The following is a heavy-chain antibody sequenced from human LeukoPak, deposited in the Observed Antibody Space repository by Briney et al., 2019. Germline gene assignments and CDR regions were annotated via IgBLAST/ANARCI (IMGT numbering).Heavy chain of an antibody. J-gene: IGHJ5*02. D-gene: IGHD6-13*01. CDR3: ARVPYSSSWPGFDP. CDR1: GGSISSGGYY. Sequence: SETLSLTCTVSGGSISSGGYYWSWIRQHPGKGLEWIGYIYYSGSTYYNPSLKSRVTISVDKSKNQFSLKLSSVTAADTAVYYCARVPYSSSWPGFDPWGQGTLVTVSS. V-gene: IGHV4-31*03. CDR2: IYYSGST.